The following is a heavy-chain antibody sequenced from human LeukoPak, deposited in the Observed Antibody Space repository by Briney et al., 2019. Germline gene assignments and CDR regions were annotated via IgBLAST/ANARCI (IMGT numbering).Heavy chain of an antibody. J-gene: IGHJ6*02. Sequence: GASVKVSCKASGGTFSSYAISWVRQAPGQGLEWMGGIIPIFGTANYAQKFQGRVTITADESTSTAYMELSSLRSEDTAVYYCAREDSPTSYGMDVWGQGTTVTASS. CDR2: IIPIFGTA. D-gene: IGHD1-26*01. V-gene: IGHV1-69*13. CDR1: GGTFSSYA. CDR3: AREDSPTSYGMDV.